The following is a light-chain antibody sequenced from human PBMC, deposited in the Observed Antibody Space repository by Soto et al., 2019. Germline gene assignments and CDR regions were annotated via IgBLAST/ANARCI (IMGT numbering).Light chain of an antibody. CDR1: RSIVTN. V-gene: IGKV3-15*01. J-gene: IGKJ4*01. CDR3: QQYKSWPPLT. Sequence: ILLPRSPAILLLFLGKRATPSSLPVRSIVTNLPWYQQRSGQAPRLLIYGASTRATGVPARFSGSGSGTEFTLTISSLQSDDFAIYYCQQYKSWPPLTFGGGTKVE. CDR2: GAS.